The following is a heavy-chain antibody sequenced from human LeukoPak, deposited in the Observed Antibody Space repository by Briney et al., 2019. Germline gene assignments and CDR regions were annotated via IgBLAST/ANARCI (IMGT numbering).Heavy chain of an antibody. V-gene: IGHV1-24*01. CDR3: ATDPRTKVSMRQ. J-gene: IGHJ4*02. CDR1: GYTLTELS. Sequence: ASAMDSCKESGYTLTELSMHWVRHAPGKGRVWMGGFDSEDGETIYAQKFQGRATMTENTSTDTPNSKRSGLRSEDTAVYNCATDPRTKVSMRQWGQGTPVTVSS. CDR2: FDSEDGET. D-gene: IGHD5/OR15-5a*01.